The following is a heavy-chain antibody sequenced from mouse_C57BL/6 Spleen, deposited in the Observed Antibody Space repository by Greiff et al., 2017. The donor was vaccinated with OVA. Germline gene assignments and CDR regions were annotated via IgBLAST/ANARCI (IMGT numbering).Heavy chain of an antibody. CDR3: ARMCSSGYGSGFAY. Sequence: QVQLKESGPGLVAPSQSLSITCTVSGFSLTSSAISWVRQPPGKGLEWLGVIWTGGGTNYNSALKSRLSISKDNSMSQVFLKMNSLQTEDTARYYCARMCSSGYGSGFAYWGQGTLVTVSA. D-gene: IGHD3-2*02. J-gene: IGHJ3*01. V-gene: IGHV2-9-1*01. CDR2: IWTGGGT. CDR1: GFSLTSSA.